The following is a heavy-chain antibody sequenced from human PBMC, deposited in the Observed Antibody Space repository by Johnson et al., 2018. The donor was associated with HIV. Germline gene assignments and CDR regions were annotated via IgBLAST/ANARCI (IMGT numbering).Heavy chain of an antibody. D-gene: IGHD2-8*01. Sequence: VQLVESGGGLVQPGGSLRLSCAASGFIFGMYSMSWVRQAPGRGLERVANIKQDGSAKYYVDSVKGRFTISRDNSKNTLYLQMNSLRAEDTAVYYCASALCTWGAFDIWGQGTMVTVSS. J-gene: IGHJ3*02. CDR1: GFIFGMYS. V-gene: IGHV3-7*01. CDR2: IKQDGSAK. CDR3: ASALCTWGAFDI.